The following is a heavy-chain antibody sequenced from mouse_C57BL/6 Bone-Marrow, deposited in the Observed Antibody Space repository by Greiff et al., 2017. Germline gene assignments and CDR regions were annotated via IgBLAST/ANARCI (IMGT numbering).Heavy chain of an antibody. J-gene: IGHJ2*01. CDR2: IYPSDSET. V-gene: IGHV1-61*01. Sequence: VQLQQPGAELVRPGSSVKLSCKASGYTFTSYWMDWVKQRPGQGLEWIGNIYPSDSETHYNQKFKDKATLTVDKSSSTAYMQLSSLTSEDSAVYYCARGGEYLCDYWGQGTTLTVSS. CDR1: GYTFTSYW. D-gene: IGHD5-2*01. CDR3: ARGGEYLCDY.